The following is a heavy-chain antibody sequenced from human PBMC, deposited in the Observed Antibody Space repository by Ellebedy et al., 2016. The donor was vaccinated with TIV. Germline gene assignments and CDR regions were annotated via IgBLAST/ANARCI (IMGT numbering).Heavy chain of an antibody. CDR3: AGGSRGITAAGTSLHY. CDR2: IYRTGTT. D-gene: IGHD6-13*01. V-gene: IGHV3-53*01. Sequence: GESLKISCAVSGFTVSDNYMSWVRQAPGKGLEWVAIIYRTGTTFYPDSAKGRFTISRDNSKNTLYLQMNSLRVEDTAVYYCAGGSRGITAAGTSLHYWGQGTLVTVSS. J-gene: IGHJ4*02. CDR1: GFTVSDNY.